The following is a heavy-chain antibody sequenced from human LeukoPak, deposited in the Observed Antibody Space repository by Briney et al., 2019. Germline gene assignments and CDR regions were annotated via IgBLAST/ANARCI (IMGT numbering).Heavy chain of an antibody. CDR3: ARGSIAARLTRQYFDY. CDR2: INPNSGGT. V-gene: IGHV1-2*02. Sequence: VASVKVSCKASGYTFTGYYMHWVRQAPGQGLEWMGWINPNSGGTNYAQKFQGRVTMTRDTSIGTAYLELSRLRSDDTAVYYCARGSIAARLTRQYFDYWGQGTLVTVSS. J-gene: IGHJ4*02. D-gene: IGHD6-6*01. CDR1: GYTFTGYY.